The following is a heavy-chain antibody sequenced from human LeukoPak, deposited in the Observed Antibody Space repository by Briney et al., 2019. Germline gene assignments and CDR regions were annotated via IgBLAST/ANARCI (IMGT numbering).Heavy chain of an antibody. V-gene: IGHV4-34*01. CDR3: ARGLRVITLRTPFDY. CDR2: INHSGNT. J-gene: IGHJ4*02. Sequence: PSETLSLTCAVYGGSLSGFYWSWIRQPPGKGLEWIGEINHSGNTKYNPSLESRVTISVETSNNQFSLELSSVTAADTAVYYCARGLRVITLRTPFDYWGQGTLVTVSS. D-gene: IGHD2-21*01. CDR1: GGSLSGFY.